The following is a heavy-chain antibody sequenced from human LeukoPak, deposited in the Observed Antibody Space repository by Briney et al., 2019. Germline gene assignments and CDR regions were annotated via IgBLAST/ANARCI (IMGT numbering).Heavy chain of an antibody. CDR2: ISGSGGST. D-gene: IGHD3-16*02. Sequence: QPGGALRLSCAASGFTFRSYAMRGVRQAPGRGGEWVSAISGSGGSTYSAASVKRLSTTSRDNSNTTLYLQINRLSAEDTAVYYSAKRDVWGSYRYPPFDYWGQGTLVTVSS. V-gene: IGHV3-23*01. J-gene: IGHJ4*02. CDR3: AKRDVWGSYRYPPFDY. CDR1: GFTFRSYA.